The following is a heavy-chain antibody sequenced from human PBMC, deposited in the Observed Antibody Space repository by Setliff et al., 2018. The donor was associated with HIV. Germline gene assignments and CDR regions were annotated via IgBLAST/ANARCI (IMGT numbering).Heavy chain of an antibody. V-gene: IGHV4-38-2*01. CDR3: ASGYNYAHSDY. J-gene: IGHJ4*02. D-gene: IGHD5-18*01. Sequence: SETLSLTCAVSNYSISSGYYWGWIRQSPGKGLEWIGSMYHSGSTYSNPSLKCRVTMSIDTSKNQLSLKLRSVTAADTAVYYCASGYNYAHSDYWGQGTLVTVSS. CDR2: MYHSGST. CDR1: NYSISSGYY.